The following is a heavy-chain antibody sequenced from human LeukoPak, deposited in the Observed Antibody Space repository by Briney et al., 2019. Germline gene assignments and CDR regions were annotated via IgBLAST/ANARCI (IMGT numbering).Heavy chain of an antibody. CDR1: GFTFRSYW. CDR3: ARGRGWNLDY. J-gene: IGHJ4*02. Sequence: GVSLRLSCAASGFTFRSYWMHWVRQAPGKGLVWVSLIHSDGRTTNYADSVKGRFTISRDNAKNTLFLQMNSLRADDTAVYYCARGRGWNLDYWGQGTLVTLST. CDR2: IHSDGRTT. V-gene: IGHV3-74*01. D-gene: IGHD6-19*01.